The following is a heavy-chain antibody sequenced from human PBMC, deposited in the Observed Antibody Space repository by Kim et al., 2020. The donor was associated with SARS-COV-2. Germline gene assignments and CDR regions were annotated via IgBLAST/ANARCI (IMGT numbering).Heavy chain of an antibody. CDR2: ISYDGSNK. CDR3: AKDLEYSSGFDI. CDR1: GFTFSSYG. V-gene: IGHV3-30*18. D-gene: IGHD6-19*01. J-gene: IGHJ3*02. Sequence: GGSLRLSCAASGFTFSSYGMHWVRQAPGKGLEWVAVISYDGSNKYYADSVKGRFTISRDNSKNTLYLQMNSLRAEDTAVYYCAKDLEYSSGFDIWGQGTMVTVSS.